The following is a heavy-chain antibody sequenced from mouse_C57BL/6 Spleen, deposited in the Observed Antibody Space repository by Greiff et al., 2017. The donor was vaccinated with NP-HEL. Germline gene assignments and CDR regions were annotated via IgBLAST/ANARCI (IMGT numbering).Heavy chain of an antibody. V-gene: IGHV3-6*01. CDR1: GYSITSGYY. J-gene: IGHJ2*01. CDR2: ISYDGSN. D-gene: IGHD2-1*01. CDR3: ARESRIYYGNYFDY. Sequence: EVQLQQSGPGLVKPSQSLSLTCSVTGYSITSGYYWNWIRQFPGNKLEWMGYISYDGSNNYNPSLKNRISITRDTSKNQFFLKLNSVTTEDTATYYCARESRIYYGNYFDYWGQGTTLTVSS.